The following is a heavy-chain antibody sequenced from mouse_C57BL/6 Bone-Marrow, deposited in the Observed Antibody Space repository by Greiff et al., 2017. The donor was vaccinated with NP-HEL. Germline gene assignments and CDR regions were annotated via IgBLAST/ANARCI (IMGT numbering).Heavy chain of an antibody. D-gene: IGHD1-3*01. CDR1: GYTFTSYW. J-gene: IGHJ3*01. V-gene: IGHV1-59*01. CDR2: IDPSDSYT. CDR3: ARYNYSGSFAY. Sequence: QVQLQQSGAELVRPGTSVKLSCKASGYTFTSYWMHWVKQRPGQGLEWIGVIDPSDSYTNYNQKFKGKATLTVDTSSSTAYMQLSSLTSEDSAVYYCARYNYSGSFAYWGQGTLVTVSA.